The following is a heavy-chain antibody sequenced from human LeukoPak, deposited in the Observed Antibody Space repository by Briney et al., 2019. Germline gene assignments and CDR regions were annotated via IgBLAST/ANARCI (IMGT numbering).Heavy chain of an antibody. D-gene: IGHD3-22*01. CDR1: GFTFSSYG. J-gene: IGHJ3*02. CDR2: ISYDGSNK. V-gene: IGHV3-30*03. CDR3: ARSPRVVVVITTGSAFDI. Sequence: GRSLRLSCAASGFTFSSYGMHWVRQAPGKGLEWVAVISYDGSNKYYADSVKGRFTISRDNSKNTLYLQMNSLRAEDTAVYYCARSPRVVVVITTGSAFDIWGQGTMVTVSS.